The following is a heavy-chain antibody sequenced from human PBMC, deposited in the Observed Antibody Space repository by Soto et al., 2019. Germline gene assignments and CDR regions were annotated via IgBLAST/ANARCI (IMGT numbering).Heavy chain of an antibody. CDR3: AKGYYSGYDLAYFDY. Sequence: EVQLLESGGGLVQPGGSLRLSCAASGFSFDDYAMTWVRQAAGKGLEWASATSGSGDNTYYADSVKGRFTISRDNSKNTLYLQLNSLRAEDTAVYYCAKGYYSGYDLAYFDYWGQGTLVTVSS. V-gene: IGHV3-23*01. J-gene: IGHJ4*02. D-gene: IGHD5-12*01. CDR2: TSGSGDNT. CDR1: GFSFDDYA.